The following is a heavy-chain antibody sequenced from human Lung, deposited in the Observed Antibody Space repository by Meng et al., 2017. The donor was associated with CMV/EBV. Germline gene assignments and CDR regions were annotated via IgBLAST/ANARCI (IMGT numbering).Heavy chain of an antibody. CDR3: ARGVKDRGPSSSSNPYSSGWYYFDY. Sequence: ASXXVSXKASGYTXTSYYMHWVRQAPGQGLEWMGIINPSGGSTSYAQKFQGRVTMTRDTSTSTVYMELSSLRSEDTAVYYCARGVKDRGPSSSSNPYSSGWYYFDYWGQGTXVTVLL. D-gene: IGHD6-19*01. J-gene: IGHJ4*02. CDR2: INPSGGST. V-gene: IGHV1-46*01. CDR1: GYTXTSYY.